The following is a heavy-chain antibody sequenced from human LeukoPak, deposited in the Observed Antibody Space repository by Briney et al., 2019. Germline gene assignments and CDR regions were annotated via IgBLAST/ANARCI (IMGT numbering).Heavy chain of an antibody. CDR2: IWYDGSNK. V-gene: IGHV3-33*08. D-gene: IGHD4-17*01. CDR3: AREATVVTYFDY. J-gene: IGHJ4*02. Sequence: GGSLRLSCAASGFAFSSYGMHWVRQAPGKGLEWVAVIWYDGSNKYYADSVKGRFTISRDNSKNTLYLQMNSLRAEDTAVYYCAREATVVTYFDYWGQGTLVTVSS. CDR1: GFAFSSYG.